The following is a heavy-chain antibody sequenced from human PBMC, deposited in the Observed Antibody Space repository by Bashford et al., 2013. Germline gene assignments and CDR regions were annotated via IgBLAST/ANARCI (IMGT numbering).Heavy chain of an antibody. CDR2: INGGGSGT. V-gene: IGHV3-23*01. J-gene: IGHJ4*02. Sequence: SGGSLRLSCAASGFTFSNYAMAWVRQAPGKGLEWVAAINGGGSGTYSADSVKGRFTISRDNSKNTLYLQMNSLRGEDTAVYYCAKDRSYSSGWYYFDYWGQGTLVTVSS. D-gene: IGHD6-13*01. CDR3: AKDRSYSSGWYYFDY. CDR1: GFTFSNYA.